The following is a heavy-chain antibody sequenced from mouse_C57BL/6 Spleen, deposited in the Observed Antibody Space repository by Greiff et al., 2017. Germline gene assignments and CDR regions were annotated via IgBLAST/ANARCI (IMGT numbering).Heavy chain of an antibody. CDR3: AREGNYSNFAMDY. CDR1: GFTFSSYG. Sequence: EVNLVESGGDLVKPGGSLKLSCAASGFTFSSYGMSWVRQTPDKRLEWVATISSGGSYTYYPDSVKGRFTISRDNAKNTLYLQMSSLKSEDTAMYYCAREGNYSNFAMDYWGQGTSVTVSS. J-gene: IGHJ4*01. CDR2: ISSGGSYT. D-gene: IGHD2-5*01. V-gene: IGHV5-6*01.